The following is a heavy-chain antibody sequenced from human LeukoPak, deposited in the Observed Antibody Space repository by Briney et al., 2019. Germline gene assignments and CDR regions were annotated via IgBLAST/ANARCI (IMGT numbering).Heavy chain of an antibody. V-gene: IGHV4-59*01. D-gene: IGHD3-22*01. CDR3: ARCDGYYYDSSGYYYYFDY. CDR2: IYYSGST. Sequence: SETLSLTCTVSGGSISSYYWRWIRQPPGKGLEWIGYIYYSGSTNYNPSLKSRVTISVDTSKNQLSLKLSSVTAADTAVYYCARCDGYYYDSSGYYYYFDYWGQGTLVTVSS. CDR1: GGSISSYY. J-gene: IGHJ4*02.